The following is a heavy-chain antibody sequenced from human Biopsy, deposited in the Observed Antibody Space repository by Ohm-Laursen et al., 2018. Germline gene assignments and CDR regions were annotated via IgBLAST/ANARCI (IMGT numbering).Heavy chain of an antibody. CDR3: VRGVDYYDPYRYYALDV. J-gene: IGHJ6*02. CDR1: GESFNGYY. D-gene: IGHD3-22*01. V-gene: IGHV4-34*01. Sequence: TLSLTCAVYGESFNGYYWSWIRQTPGKGLEWIGEINHSGRTNYNPSLKSRVTISVDTSTNPFSLKVRSVTAADTAVYYCVRGVDYYDPYRYYALDVWGQGTTVTVSS. CDR2: INHSGRT.